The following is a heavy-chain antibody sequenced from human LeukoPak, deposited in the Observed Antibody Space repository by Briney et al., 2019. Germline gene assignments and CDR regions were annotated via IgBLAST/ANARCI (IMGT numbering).Heavy chain of an antibody. J-gene: IGHJ4*02. CDR3: ESSGNGYSWGIDC. CDR2: ITPVLTFP. V-gene: IGHV1-69*02. D-gene: IGHD5-18*01. Sequence: SVKVSCKASGYAFTSYYMHWVRQAPGQGLEWMGRITPVLTFPSYAPKFRGRVTITADQSTETAYMELSGLKYEDSAIYYCESSGNGYSWGIDCWGQGTVVTVSS. CDR1: GYAFTSYY.